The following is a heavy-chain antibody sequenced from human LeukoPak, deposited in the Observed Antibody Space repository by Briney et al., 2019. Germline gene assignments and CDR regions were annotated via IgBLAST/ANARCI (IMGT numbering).Heavy chain of an antibody. CDR1: GFTFSSYS. J-gene: IGHJ4*02. CDR2: ISSSSSTI. CDR3: ARAAYDYVWGSYRPPMDY. V-gene: IGHV3-48*01. Sequence: GGSLRLSCAASGFTFSSYSMNWVRQAPGKGLEWVSYISSSSSTIYYADSAKGRFTISRDNAKNSLYLQMNSLRAEDTAVYYCARAAYDYVWGSYRPPMDYWGQGTLVTVSS. D-gene: IGHD3-16*02.